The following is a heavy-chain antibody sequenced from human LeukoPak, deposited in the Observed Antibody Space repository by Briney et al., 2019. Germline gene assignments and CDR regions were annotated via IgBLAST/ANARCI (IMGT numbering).Heavy chain of an antibody. D-gene: IGHD6-13*01. CDR1: GGSISSYY. CDR3: ARAAAGTNYYYMDV. J-gene: IGHJ6*03. Sequence: SETLSLTCTVSGGSISSYYWSWIRQPPGKGLEWIGYIYYSGSTNCNPSLKSRVTISVDTSKNQFSLKLSSVTAADTAVYYCARAAAGTNYYYMDVWGKGTTVTVSS. CDR2: IYYSGST. V-gene: IGHV4-59*01.